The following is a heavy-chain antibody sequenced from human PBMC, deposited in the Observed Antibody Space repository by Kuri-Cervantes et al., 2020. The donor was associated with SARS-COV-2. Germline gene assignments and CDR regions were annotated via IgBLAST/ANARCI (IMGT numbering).Heavy chain of an antibody. CDR2: ISGSGGST. J-gene: IGHJ5*02. V-gene: IGHV3-23*01. CDR3: AKGPPRGQLPIRSWFDP. D-gene: IGHD2-2*01. Sequence: GGSLRLSCAASGFTFSSYAMSWVRQAPGKGLEWVSAISGSGGSTYYADSVKGRFTISRDNSKNTLYLQMNSLRAEDTAVYYCAKGPPRGQLPIRSWFDPWGQGTLVTVSS. CDR1: GFTFSSYA.